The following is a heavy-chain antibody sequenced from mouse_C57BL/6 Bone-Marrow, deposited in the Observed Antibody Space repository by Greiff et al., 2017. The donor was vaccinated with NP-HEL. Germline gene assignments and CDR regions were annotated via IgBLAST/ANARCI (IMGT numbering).Heavy chain of an antibody. CDR1: GYTFTSYG. V-gene: IGHV1-81*01. CDR2: IYPRSGNT. CDR3: ARQGYYGAWFAY. J-gene: IGHJ3*01. Sequence: VKLQQSGAELARPGASVKLSCKASGYTFTSYGISWVKQRTGQGLEWIGEIYPRSGNTYYNEKFKGKATLTADKSSSTAYMELRSLTSEDSAVYFCARQGYYGAWFAYWGQGTLVTVSA. D-gene: IGHD1-1*01.